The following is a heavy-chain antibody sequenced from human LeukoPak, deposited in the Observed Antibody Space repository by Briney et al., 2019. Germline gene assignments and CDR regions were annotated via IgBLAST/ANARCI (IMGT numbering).Heavy chain of an antibody. Sequence: GGSLRLSCAASGFTVSSNYMSWVRQAPGKGLEWVSVIYSGGSTYYADSVKGRFTISRDNSKNTLYLQMNSLRAEDTAVYYCAREKSGYYEFRAFDIWGQGTMVTVSS. D-gene: IGHD3-22*01. CDR1: GFTVSSNY. V-gene: IGHV3-53*01. CDR2: IYSGGST. J-gene: IGHJ3*02. CDR3: AREKSGYYEFRAFDI.